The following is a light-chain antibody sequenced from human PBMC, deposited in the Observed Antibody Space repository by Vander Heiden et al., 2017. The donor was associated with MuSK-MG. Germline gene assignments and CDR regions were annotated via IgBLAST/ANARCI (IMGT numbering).Light chain of an antibody. Sequence: DIQMTQSPSSLSASVAHRVTITCQSSQDIRKDLNWDQPKPGKAPKLLIYDASNLEKGVTSRLSGSGSATDFTFAISRLQPEDIATYYCQQYDNLPLTFGGGTKVEIK. J-gene: IGKJ4*01. CDR1: QDIRKD. CDR3: QQYDNLPLT. CDR2: DAS. V-gene: IGKV1-33*01.